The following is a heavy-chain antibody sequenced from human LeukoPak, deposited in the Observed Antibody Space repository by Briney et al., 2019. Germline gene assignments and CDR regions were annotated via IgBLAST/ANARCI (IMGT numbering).Heavy chain of an antibody. CDR2: IYTSGST. CDR3: ARLAAAGLDY. D-gene: IGHD6-13*01. J-gene: IGHJ4*02. CDR1: GGSTSSYY. Sequence: SETLSLTCTVSGGSTSSYYWSWIRQPPGKGLEWIGYIYTSGSTNYNPSRKSRVTISVDTSKNQFSLKLSSVTAADTAVYYYARLAAAGLDYWGQGTLVTVSS. V-gene: IGHV4-4*09.